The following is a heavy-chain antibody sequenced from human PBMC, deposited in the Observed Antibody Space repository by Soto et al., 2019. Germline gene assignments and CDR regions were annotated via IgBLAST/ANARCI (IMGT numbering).Heavy chain of an antibody. D-gene: IGHD2-15*01. J-gene: IGHJ5*02. V-gene: IGHV4-39*01. CDR3: ARLMGEVVAANNWFDP. CDR1: GGSISSSSYY. Sequence: SETLSLTCTVSGGSISSSSYYWGWIRQPPGKGLEWVGSIYYSGSTYYNPSPKSRVTISVDTSKNQFSLKLSSVTAADTAVYYCARLMGEVVAANNWFDPWGQGTLVTVSS. CDR2: IYYSGST.